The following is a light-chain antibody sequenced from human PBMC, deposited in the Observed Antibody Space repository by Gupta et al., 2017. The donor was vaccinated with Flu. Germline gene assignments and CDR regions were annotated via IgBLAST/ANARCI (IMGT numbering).Light chain of an antibody. V-gene: IGKV4-1*01. CDR1: QSVLYDSNEKDY. Sequence: SLGERATINCKSNQSVLYDSNEKDYLSWYQQKPGQPPKLLISWATTRESGVPDRFSDSGSGTDFTLTIASLQAEDVAVYYCQQYDDVPFTFGGGTKVEIK. CDR3: QQYDDVPFT. CDR2: WAT. J-gene: IGKJ4*01.